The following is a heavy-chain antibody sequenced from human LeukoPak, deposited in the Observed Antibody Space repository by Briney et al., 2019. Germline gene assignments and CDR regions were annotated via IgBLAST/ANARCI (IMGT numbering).Heavy chain of an antibody. CDR1: GFTFSDYY. V-gene: IGHV3-11*04. J-gene: IGHJ4*02. CDR3: ARDVDYYDSSGYFDY. D-gene: IGHD3-22*01. CDR2: ISSSGSTI. Sequence: VGSLRLSCAASGFTFSDYYMSWIRQAPGKGLEWVSYISSSGSTIYYADSVKGRFTISRDNAKNSLYLQMNSLRAEDTAVYYCARDVDYYDSSGYFDYWGQGTLVTVSS.